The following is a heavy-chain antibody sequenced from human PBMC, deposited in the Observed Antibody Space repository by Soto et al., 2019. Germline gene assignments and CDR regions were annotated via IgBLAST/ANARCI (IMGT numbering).Heavy chain of an antibody. CDR1: DGSFSGYY. J-gene: IGHJ4*02. Sequence: SETLSLTCAVYDGSFSGYYWVWIRQPPGKGLEWIGSIYYSGTTFYNPSLKNRVTISVDTSKNQFSLKLSSVTAADTAVYFCAQYSSSWDFDYWSQGTLVTVSS. D-gene: IGHD6-13*01. CDR2: IYYSGTT. V-gene: IGHV4-39*01. CDR3: AQYSSSWDFDY.